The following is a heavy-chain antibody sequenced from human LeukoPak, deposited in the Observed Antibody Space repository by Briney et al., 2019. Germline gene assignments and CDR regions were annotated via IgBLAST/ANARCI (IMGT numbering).Heavy chain of an antibody. V-gene: IGHV4-34*01. D-gene: IGHD6-13*01. J-gene: IGHJ4*02. CDR3: AGTGSSSWYRLYYFDY. Sequence: SSETLSLTCAVYGGSFSGYYWSWIRQPPGKGLEWIGEINHSGSTNYNPFLKSRVTISVDTSKNQFSLKLSSVTAADTAVYHCAGTGSSSWYRLYYFDYWGQGTLVTVSS. CDR2: INHSGST. CDR1: GGSFSGYY.